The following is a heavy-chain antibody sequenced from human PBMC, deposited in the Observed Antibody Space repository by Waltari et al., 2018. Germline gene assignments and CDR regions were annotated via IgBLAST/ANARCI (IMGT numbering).Heavy chain of an antibody. V-gene: IGHV1-2*02. D-gene: IGHD1-20*01. CDR3: ARLIRNWRLDSYFDY. CDR1: GYTFTGYH. J-gene: IGHJ4*02. Sequence: QVQLVQSGAEVKKPGASVKVSCRASGYTFTGYHMHWVRQAPGQGLEWMGWINPDSGDTDYAQRFQGRVTMSRDTSSSTAYMELTRLTSDDTAVYFCARLIRNWRLDSYFDYWGQGTLVTVSS. CDR2: INPDSGDT.